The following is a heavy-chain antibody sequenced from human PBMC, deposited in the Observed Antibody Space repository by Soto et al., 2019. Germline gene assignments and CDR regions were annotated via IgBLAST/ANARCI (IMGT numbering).Heavy chain of an antibody. V-gene: IGHV4-39*01. CDR1: GASINNFAYY. J-gene: IGHJ5*01. CDR2: VYYNENT. CDR3: ARRERYYGSPGWFDP. Sequence: SETLSLTXSVSGASINNFAYYWGWIRQPPGKGLEWIGTVYYNENTYYNPSLKSRVAISVDTAKNQFSLNLRSVTAADTAIYFCARRERYYGSPGWFDPWGQGTLVTVSS. D-gene: IGHD3-10*01.